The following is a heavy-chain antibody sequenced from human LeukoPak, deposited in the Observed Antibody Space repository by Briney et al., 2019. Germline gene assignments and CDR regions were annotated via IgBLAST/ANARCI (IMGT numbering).Heavy chain of an antibody. CDR3: AKLYYYGSGSYPLDY. D-gene: IGHD3-10*01. Sequence: GGSLRLSCVASGFTFSSYAMSWVRQAPGKGLEWVSGISGSGGSTYYADSVKGRFTISRDNSKNTLYLQMNSLRAEDTAVYYCAKLYYYGSGSYPLDYWGQGTLVTVSS. J-gene: IGHJ4*02. CDR2: ISGSGGST. CDR1: GFTFSSYA. V-gene: IGHV3-23*01.